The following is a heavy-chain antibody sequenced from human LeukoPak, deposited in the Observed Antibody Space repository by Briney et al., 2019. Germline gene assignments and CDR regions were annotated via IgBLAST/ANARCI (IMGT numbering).Heavy chain of an antibody. CDR2: MDPSGRQK. V-gene: IGHV3-7*01. Sequence: GGSLRLSCAASGFTFNRSWMNWVRQAPGKGLEWLANMDPSGRQKRYVDSVEGRFTISKDNPGASLYLDMHSLRAEDTAIYYCAIWTSGNYWGQGTLVTVSS. CDR1: GFTFNRSW. CDR3: AIWTSGNY. J-gene: IGHJ4*02. D-gene: IGHD1-1*01.